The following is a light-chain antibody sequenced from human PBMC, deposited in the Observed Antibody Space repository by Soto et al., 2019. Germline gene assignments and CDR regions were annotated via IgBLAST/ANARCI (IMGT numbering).Light chain of an antibody. CDR3: QQYGTSRFT. Sequence: EIVLTQSPGTLSLSPGDRATLSCRSSQSISNRYLAWYQKKPGQAPRLLVYGASARATGIPDRFSGSGSGTDFTLTISRLEPEDFAVYYCQQYGTSRFTFGPGTKVDIK. J-gene: IGKJ3*01. CDR2: GAS. CDR1: QSISNRY. V-gene: IGKV3-20*01.